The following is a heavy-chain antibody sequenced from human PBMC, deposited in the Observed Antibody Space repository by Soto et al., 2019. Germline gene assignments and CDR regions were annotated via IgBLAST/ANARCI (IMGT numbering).Heavy chain of an antibody. CDR1: GFTFSSYA. D-gene: IGHD3-10*01. CDR2: ISYDGSNK. Sequence: QVQLVESGGGVVQPGRSLRLSCAASGFTFSSYAMHWVRQAPGKGLEWVAVISYDGSNKYYADSVKGRFTISRDNSKNTLYLQMNSLRAEDTAVYYCARESGCFGELLYATQFDPWGQGTLVTVSS. V-gene: IGHV3-30-3*01. J-gene: IGHJ5*02. CDR3: ARESGCFGELLYATQFDP.